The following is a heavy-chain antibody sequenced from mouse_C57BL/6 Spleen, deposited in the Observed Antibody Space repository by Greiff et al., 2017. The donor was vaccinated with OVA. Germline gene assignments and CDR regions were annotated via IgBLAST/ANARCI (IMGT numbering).Heavy chain of an antibody. D-gene: IGHD3-1*01. CDR3: ARSGLLLDY. J-gene: IGHJ2*01. CDR1: GYSFTDYN. Sequence: VQLQQSGPELVEPGATVTISCKVSGYSFTDYNMNWVQQSNGKSLEWIGVISPNYGTTSYNQKFKGKTTMTVDQSSSTAYMQLNSLTSEDSAVYYSARSGLLLDYWGQGTTLTVSS. CDR2: ISPNYGTT. V-gene: IGHV1-39*01.